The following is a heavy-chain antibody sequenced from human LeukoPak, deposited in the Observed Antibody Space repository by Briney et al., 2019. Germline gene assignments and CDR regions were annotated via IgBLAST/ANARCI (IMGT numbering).Heavy chain of an antibody. CDR1: GGTFSSYA. D-gene: IGHD3-22*01. CDR2: IIPILGIA. J-gene: IGHJ4*02. CDR3: ARVGRSSGYAY. Sequence: SVNVSCKASGGTFSSYAISWVRQAPGQGLEWMGRIIPILGIANYAQKFQGRVTITADKSTSTAYMELSSLRSEDTAVYYCARVGRSSGYAYWGQGTLVTVSS. V-gene: IGHV1-69*04.